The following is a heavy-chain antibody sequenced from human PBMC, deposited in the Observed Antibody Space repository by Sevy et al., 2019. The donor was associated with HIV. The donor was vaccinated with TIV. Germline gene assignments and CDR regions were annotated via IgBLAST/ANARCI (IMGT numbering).Heavy chain of an antibody. Sequence: GGSLRLSCTASGFTFNVYGMYWVRQAPGKGLEWVASISFDGSNKDYADSVKGRFTISRDNSKNTLFLQMDSLRAEDTAVYYCARDPRMYGDYLLAYFDYWGQGALVTVSS. CDR3: ARDPRMYGDYLLAYFDY. CDR2: ISFDGSNK. D-gene: IGHD2-8*01. CDR1: GFTFNVYG. V-gene: IGHV3-30*03. J-gene: IGHJ4*02.